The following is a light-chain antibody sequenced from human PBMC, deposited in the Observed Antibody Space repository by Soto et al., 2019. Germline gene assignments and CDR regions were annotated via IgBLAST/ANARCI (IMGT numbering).Light chain of an antibody. Sequence: EIVLTQSPATLSLSPGERATLSCRASQSVSNYLAWYQQKPGQAPRLLIYDVSNRATGIPARFSSSGSGTDFTLTISSLEPEDFAVYYCQQRRKWPPLFTFGPGTKVDI. V-gene: IGKV3-11*01. CDR3: QQRRKWPPLFT. J-gene: IGKJ3*01. CDR2: DVS. CDR1: QSVSNY.